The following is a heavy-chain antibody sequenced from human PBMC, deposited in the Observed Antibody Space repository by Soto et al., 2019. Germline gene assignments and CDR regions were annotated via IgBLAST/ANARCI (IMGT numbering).Heavy chain of an antibody. V-gene: IGHV1-2*04. CDR3: ARGGSGFVDYYYGMDV. Sequence: QVQLVQSGAEVKKPGASVKVSCKASGYTFTGYYMHWVRQAPGQGLEWMGWINPNSGGTNYAQKFQGWVTMTRDTTISTAYMELSRQRSDDTAVYYCARGGSGFVDYYYGMDVWGQGTTVTVSS. D-gene: IGHD6-19*01. CDR1: GYTFTGYY. J-gene: IGHJ6*02. CDR2: INPNSGGT.